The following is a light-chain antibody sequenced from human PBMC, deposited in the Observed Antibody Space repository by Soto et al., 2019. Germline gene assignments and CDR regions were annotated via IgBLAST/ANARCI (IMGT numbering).Light chain of an antibody. Sequence: QSALTQPASVSGSPGQSVTISCTGTSSDVGAYNYVSWYQQHPGKAPKLMIYEVNYRPSGVSNRFSGSKSGNTASLTISGLQAEDDAHYYCSSYTGGNYVFGIGTKVTVL. CDR1: SSDVGAYNY. CDR3: SSYTGGNYV. V-gene: IGLV2-14*01. J-gene: IGLJ1*01. CDR2: EVN.